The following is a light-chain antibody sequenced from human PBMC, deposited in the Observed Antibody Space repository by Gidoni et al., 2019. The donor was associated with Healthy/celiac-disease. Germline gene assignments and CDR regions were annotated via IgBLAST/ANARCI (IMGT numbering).Light chain of an antibody. Sequence: SVLTPPPSVSGAPGQRVTISCTGSSSNIGAGYDVHWYQQLPGTAPKLLIYGNSNRPSGVPDRFSGSKSGTSASLAITGLQAEDEAGYYCQSYDSSLSVVVFGGGTKLTVL. J-gene: IGLJ2*01. CDR3: QSYDSSLSVVV. CDR1: SSNIGAGYD. V-gene: IGLV1-40*01. CDR2: GNS.